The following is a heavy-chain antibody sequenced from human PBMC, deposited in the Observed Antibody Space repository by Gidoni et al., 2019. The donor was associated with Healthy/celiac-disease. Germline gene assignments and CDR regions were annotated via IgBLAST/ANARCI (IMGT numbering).Heavy chain of an antibody. CDR3: ASLDAFDI. Sequence: EVQLVESGGALVQPGRSLRLSCAASGCTLSSYWMHWVRQAPGKGLVWVARINSDGSSTSYADSVKGRFTISRDNAKNTLYLQMNSLRAEDTAVYYCASLDAFDIWGQGTMVTVSS. CDR1: GCTLSSYW. CDR2: INSDGSST. J-gene: IGHJ3*02. V-gene: IGHV3-74*01.